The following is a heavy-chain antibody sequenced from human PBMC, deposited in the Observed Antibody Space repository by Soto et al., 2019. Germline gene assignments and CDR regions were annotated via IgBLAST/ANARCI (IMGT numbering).Heavy chain of an antibody. CDR1: GFTFSSYA. CDR2: ISGSGGST. V-gene: IGHV3-23*01. D-gene: IGHD3-16*02. CDR3: AKDYYDYIWGSYRSLAFDI. J-gene: IGHJ3*02. Sequence: GGSLRLSCAASGFTFSSYAMSWVRQAPGKGLEWVSAISGSGGSTYYADSVKGRFTISRDNSKNTLYLQMNSLRAEDTAVYYCAKDYYDYIWGSYRSLAFDIWGQGTMVTVS.